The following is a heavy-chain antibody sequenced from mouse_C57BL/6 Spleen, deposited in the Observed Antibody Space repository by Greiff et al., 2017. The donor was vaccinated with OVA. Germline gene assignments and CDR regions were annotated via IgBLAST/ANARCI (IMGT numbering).Heavy chain of an antibody. CDR1: GYTFTSYW. CDR3: AREGWDRCFDV. V-gene: IGHV1-61*01. D-gene: IGHD3-3*01. CDR2: IYPSDSET. J-gene: IGHJ1*03. Sequence: QVQLQQSGAELVRPGSSVKLSCKASGYTFTSYWMDWVKQRPGQGLEWIGNIYPSDSETHYNQKFKDKATLTVDKSSSTAYMQLSSLTSEDSAVYYCAREGWDRCFDVWGTGTTVTVSS.